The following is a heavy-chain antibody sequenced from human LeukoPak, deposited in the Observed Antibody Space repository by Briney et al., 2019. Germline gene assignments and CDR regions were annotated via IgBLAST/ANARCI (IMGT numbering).Heavy chain of an antibody. Sequence: ASVKVSCKASGYTFTSYYMHWVRQAPGQGLEWMGIINPSGGSTSYAQKFQGRVTMTRDMSTSTVYMELSSLRSEDTAVYYCARDRNVDRRPFFLYRTGGYMDVWGKGTTVTVSS. CDR1: GYTFTSYY. V-gene: IGHV1-46*01. D-gene: IGHD1-14*01. CDR3: ARDRNVDRRPFFLYRTGGYMDV. J-gene: IGHJ6*03. CDR2: INPSGGST.